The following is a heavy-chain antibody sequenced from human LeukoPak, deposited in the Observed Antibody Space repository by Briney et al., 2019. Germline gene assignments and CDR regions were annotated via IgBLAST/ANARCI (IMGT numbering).Heavy chain of an antibody. V-gene: IGHV3-30*04. CDR3: ARDTRFRRTAYYDFWSGPQNPHRGIRPHYYYYGMDV. D-gene: IGHD3-3*01. J-gene: IGHJ6*02. Sequence: GGSLRLSCAASGFTFSSYAMHWVRQAPGKGLEWVAVISIDGNNKYYADSVKGQFTISRDNSKNTLYLQMNSLRSDDTAVYYCARDTRFRRTAYYDFWSGPQNPHRGIRPHYYYYGMDVWGQGTTVTVSS. CDR2: ISIDGNNK. CDR1: GFTFSSYA.